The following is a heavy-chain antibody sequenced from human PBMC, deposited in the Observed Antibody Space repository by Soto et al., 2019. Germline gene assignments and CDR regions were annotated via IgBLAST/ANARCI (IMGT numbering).Heavy chain of an antibody. V-gene: IGHV3-30*18. Sequence: QMQLVESGGGVVQPGRSLRLSCAASGFTLSTYGMHWVRQAPGKGLEWVALISYDGNNKYYADSVKGRFTISRDNSDNTLHLAMNSLKTNDKAVFYCAKEVRGSSYYVGVAGFDCWGQGALVTVSS. D-gene: IGHD1-26*01. CDR1: GFTLSTYG. CDR3: AKEVRGSSYYVGVAGFDC. J-gene: IGHJ4*02. CDR2: ISYDGNNK.